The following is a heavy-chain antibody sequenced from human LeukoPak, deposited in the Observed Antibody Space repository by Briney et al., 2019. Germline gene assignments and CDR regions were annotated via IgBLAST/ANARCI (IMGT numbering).Heavy chain of an antibody. J-gene: IGHJ6*03. CDR1: GFTFSNYG. CDR3: AKAHEDIVVVPAYYMDV. V-gene: IGHV3-23*01. CDR2: ISGSGGST. D-gene: IGHD2-2*01. Sequence: PGGTLRLSCAVSGFTFSNYGMGWVRQAPGKGLEWVSSISGSGGSTYYADSVKGRFTISRDNSKNTLYLQMNSLRVDDTAVYYCAKAHEDIVVVPAYYMDVWGKGTTVTISS.